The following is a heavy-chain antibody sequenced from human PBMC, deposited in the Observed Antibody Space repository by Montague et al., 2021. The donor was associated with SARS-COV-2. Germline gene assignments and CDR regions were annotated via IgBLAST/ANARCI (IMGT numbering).Heavy chain of an antibody. CDR1: GGSFSGYY. Sequence: SETLSLTCAVYGGSFSGYYWSWIRPPPGKGLEWIGEINHSGSTNYNPSLKSRVTISVDTSKNQFSLKLSSVTAADTAVYYCAREVRGRIVVVIASPYYYFDYWGQGTLVTVSS. V-gene: IGHV4-34*01. CDR3: AREVRGRIVVVIASPYYYFDY. D-gene: IGHD2-21*01. J-gene: IGHJ4*02. CDR2: INHSGST.